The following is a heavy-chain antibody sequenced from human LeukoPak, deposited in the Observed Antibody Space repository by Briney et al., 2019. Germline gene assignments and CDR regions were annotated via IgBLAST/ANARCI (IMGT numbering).Heavy chain of an antibody. CDR3: ARVPWFDP. V-gene: IGHV4-34*01. J-gene: IGHJ5*02. Sequence: SETLSLTCAVYGGSFSGYYWSWIRQPPGKGLEWIGEINHSGSTNYNPSLKSRVTISVDTSKNQFSLKLSSVTAADTAVYYCARVPWFDPWGQGTLVTVSS. CDR1: GGSFSGYY. CDR2: INHSGST.